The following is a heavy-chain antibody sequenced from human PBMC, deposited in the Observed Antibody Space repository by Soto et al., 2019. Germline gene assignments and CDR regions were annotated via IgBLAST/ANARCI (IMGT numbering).Heavy chain of an antibody. J-gene: IGHJ4*02. CDR2: ASPDGAVN. Sequence: PGGSLRLSCAASEFTFSSLGMHWVRQAPGKGLEWVAVASPDGAVNFYADAVKGRFTISRNNPKNTLFLQMDSLRVEDSALYYCAKERSFYSGYDYWGPGTLVTVSS. V-gene: IGHV3-30*18. D-gene: IGHD5-12*01. CDR3: AKERSFYSGYDY. CDR1: EFTFSSLG.